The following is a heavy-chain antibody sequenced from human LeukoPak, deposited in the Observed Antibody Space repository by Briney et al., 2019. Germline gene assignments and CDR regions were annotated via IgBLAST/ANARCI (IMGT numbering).Heavy chain of an antibody. V-gene: IGHV3-23*01. CDR2: ISGSGGST. D-gene: IGHD2-2*02. CDR1: GFTFSSYA. Sequence: PGGSLRLSCAASGFTFSSYAMSWVRQAPGKGLEWVSAISGSGGSTYYADSVKGRFTISRDNSKNTLYLQMNSLRAEDTAVYYCAKDLFVVVPAAIWENAFDIWGQGTMVTVSS. J-gene: IGHJ3*02. CDR3: AKDLFVVVPAAIWENAFDI.